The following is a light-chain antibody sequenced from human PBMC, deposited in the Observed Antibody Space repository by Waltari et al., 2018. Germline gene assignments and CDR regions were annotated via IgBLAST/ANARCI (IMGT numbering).Light chain of an antibody. J-gene: IGLJ2*01. Sequence: QSVLTQPPSVSAAPGKRVTISCSGSISNVGNYYVSWYHQPPGTAPKLLIYDKNKRPSGIPDRISAAKSCTSATLGITGLQVGDEADYYCATWDNSLSEVVFGGGTKLTVL. V-gene: IGLV1-51*01. CDR3: ATWDNSLSEVV. CDR2: DKN. CDR1: ISNVGNYY.